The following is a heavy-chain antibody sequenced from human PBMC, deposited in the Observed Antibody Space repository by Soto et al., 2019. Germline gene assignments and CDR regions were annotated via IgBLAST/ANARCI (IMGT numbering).Heavy chain of an antibody. CDR3: AGSGPIPAYDSSGYRKYGFSV. Sequence: GGSLRLSCVASGLTLSNYYMTWIRQAPGAGLEWVAYISSNTKMIFYPDSVKGRFTISRDNAKNALFLEMSGLRVEDTATYYGAGSGPIPAYDSSGYRKYGFSVWGHGTEVTVPS. CDR1: GLTLSNYY. J-gene: IGHJ1*01. CDR2: ISSNTKMI. D-gene: IGHD3-22*01. V-gene: IGHV3-11*01.